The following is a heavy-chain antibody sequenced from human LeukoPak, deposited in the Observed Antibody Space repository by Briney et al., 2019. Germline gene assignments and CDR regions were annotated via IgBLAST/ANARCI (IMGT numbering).Heavy chain of an antibody. CDR2: ISGSGGST. Sequence: GGSLRLSCAASGFTFSSYAMSWVRQAPGKGLEWVSAISGSGGSTYYADSVKGRFTISRDNSKNTLYLQMNSLRAEDTAVYYCARDDYYDSSGQTIGGLFDYWGQGTLVTVSS. CDR3: ARDDYYDSSGQTIGGLFDY. D-gene: IGHD3-22*01. CDR1: GFTFSSYA. V-gene: IGHV3-23*01. J-gene: IGHJ4*02.